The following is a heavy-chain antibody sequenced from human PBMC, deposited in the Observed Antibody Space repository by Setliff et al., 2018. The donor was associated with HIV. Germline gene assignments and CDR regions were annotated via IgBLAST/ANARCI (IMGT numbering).Heavy chain of an antibody. CDR2: INHSGIT. J-gene: IGHJ4*02. CDR1: GASFSGYY. D-gene: IGHD2-2*01. V-gene: IGHV4-34*01. Sequence: SETLSLTCAVYGASFSGYYWAWIRQSPGTGLEWIGEINHSGITNYNPTLKSRVTISTDTSKNQLSLRLNSVTAADTAVYYCARVRLIVPPSIFYYWGQGELGTGSP. CDR3: ARVRLIVPPSIFYY.